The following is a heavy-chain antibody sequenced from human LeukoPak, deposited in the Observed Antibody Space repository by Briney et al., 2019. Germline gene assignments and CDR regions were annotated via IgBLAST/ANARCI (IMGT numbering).Heavy chain of an antibody. CDR3: ARVPAGYIVLGPHHMDV. J-gene: IGHJ6*03. CDR2: IIPIFGTA. CDR1: GGTFSSYA. Sequence: TSVKVSCKASGGTFSSYAISWVRQAPGQGLEWMGGIIPIFGTANYAQKFQGRVTITADESTNTAYMELSSLRSDDTAVYYCARVPAGYIVLGPHHMDVWGKGTTVTISS. V-gene: IGHV1-69*13. D-gene: IGHD2-8*01.